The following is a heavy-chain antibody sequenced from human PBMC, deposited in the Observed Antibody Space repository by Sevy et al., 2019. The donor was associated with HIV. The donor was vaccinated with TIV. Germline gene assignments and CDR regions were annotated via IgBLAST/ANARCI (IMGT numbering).Heavy chain of an antibody. J-gene: IGHJ3*02. V-gene: IGHV3-33*01. D-gene: IGHD3-16*01. CDR2: IWYDGSNK. CDR1: GFTFSSYG. Sequence: GGSLRLSCAASGFTFSSYGMHWVRQAPGKGLEWVAVIWYDGSNKYYADSVKGRFTISRDNSKNTLYLQMNSLRAEDTAVYYCARAGSVGGSYLGAFDIWGQGTMVTVSS. CDR3: ARAGSVGGSYLGAFDI.